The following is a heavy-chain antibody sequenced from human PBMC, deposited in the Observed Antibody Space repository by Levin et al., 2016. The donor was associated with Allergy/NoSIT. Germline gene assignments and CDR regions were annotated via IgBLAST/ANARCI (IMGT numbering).Heavy chain of an antibody. CDR1: GYTFTSYY. CDR2: INPSGGST. Sequence: ASVKVSCKASGYTFTSYYMHWVRQAPGQGLEWMGIINPSGGSTSYAQKFQGRVTMTRDTSTSTVYMELSSLRSEDTAVYYCARGGGFGVVIAHFDYWDQGTLVTVSS. CDR3: ARGGGFGVVIAHFDY. V-gene: IGHV1-46*01. J-gene: IGHJ4*02. D-gene: IGHD3-3*01.